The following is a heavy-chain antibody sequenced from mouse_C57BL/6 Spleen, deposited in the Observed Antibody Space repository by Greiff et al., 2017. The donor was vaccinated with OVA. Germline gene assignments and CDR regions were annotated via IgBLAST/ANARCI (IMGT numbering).Heavy chain of an antibody. CDR2: IYPGDGDT. CDR3: ARRGYDYVWFAY. J-gene: IGHJ3*01. CDR1: GYAFSSSW. V-gene: IGHV1-82*01. D-gene: IGHD2-4*01. Sequence: QVQLQQSGPELVKPGASVKISCKASGYAFSSSWMNWVKQRPGKGLEWIGRIYPGDGDTNYNGKFKGKATLTADKSSSTAYMQLSSLTSEDSAVYFCARRGYDYVWFAYWGQGTLVTVSA.